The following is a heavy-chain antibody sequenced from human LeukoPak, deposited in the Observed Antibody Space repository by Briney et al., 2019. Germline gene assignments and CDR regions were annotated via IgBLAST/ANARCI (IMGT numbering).Heavy chain of an antibody. CDR3: ARLEDYYDSSGHIGY. Sequence: SETLSLTCTVSGGSISSSSYYWGWIRQPPGKGLEWIGSIYYSGSTCYNPSLKSRVTISVDTSKNQFSLKLSSVTAADTAVYYCARLEDYYDSSGHIGYWGQGTLVTVSS. V-gene: IGHV4-39*01. CDR1: GGSISSSSYY. CDR2: IYYSGST. J-gene: IGHJ4*02. D-gene: IGHD3-22*01.